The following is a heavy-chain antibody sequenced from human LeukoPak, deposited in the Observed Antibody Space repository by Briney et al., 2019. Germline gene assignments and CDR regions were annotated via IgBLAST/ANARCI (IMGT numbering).Heavy chain of an antibody. CDR2: AYYRSQWYY. D-gene: IGHD5-12*01. CDR3: ARHSRSGYGGYENAFDL. V-gene: IGHV6-1*01. CDR1: GDSVPSNIAT. J-gene: IGHJ3*01. Sequence: SQTLSLTCVISGDSVPSNIATWNWIRQSPSRGLEWLGRAYYRSQWYYDYAVSVRSRITINPDTSKNQFSLRLSSVTAADTAIYYCARHSRSGYGGYENAFDLWGQGTMVSVSS.